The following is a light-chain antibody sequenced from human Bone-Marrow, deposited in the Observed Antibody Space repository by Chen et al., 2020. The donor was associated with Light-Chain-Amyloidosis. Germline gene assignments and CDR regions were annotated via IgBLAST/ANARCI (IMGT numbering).Light chain of an antibody. Sequence: SYELTQPPSAPGYPAQTARITCSGDDLPTKYAYWYQQKTGQAPVLVIHRDTERPSGISERSSGSSSGTTATLTISGVQAEDEGDYHCQSADSSGTYEVIFGGGTKLTVL. J-gene: IGLJ2*01. CDR2: RDT. V-gene: IGLV3-25*03. CDR3: QSADSSGTYEVI. CDR1: DLPTKY.